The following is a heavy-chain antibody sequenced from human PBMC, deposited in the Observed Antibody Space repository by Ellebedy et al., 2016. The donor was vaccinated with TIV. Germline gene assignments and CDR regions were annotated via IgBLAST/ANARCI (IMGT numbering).Heavy chain of an antibody. CDR1: GGSFNKYG. J-gene: IGHJ4*02. Sequence: SVKVSXXASGGSFNKYGISWVRQAPGQGLEWMGGIVVMFGTTIYAQQFQGRLTVTADKSTDTAYMELTSLRSDDTAVYYCARDRGFAGLDSIAARCDYWGQGTPVTVSS. CDR2: IVVMFGTT. V-gene: IGHV1-69*06. CDR3: ARDRGFAGLDSIAARCDY. D-gene: IGHD3-10*01.